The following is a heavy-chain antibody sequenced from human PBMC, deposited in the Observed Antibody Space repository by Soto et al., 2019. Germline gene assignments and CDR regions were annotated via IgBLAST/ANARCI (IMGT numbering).Heavy chain of an antibody. V-gene: IGHV2-5*02. Sequence: QITLKESGPPLVKPTQTLTLTCTFSGFSLSTRGVGVGWIRQAPGKALEWLALIYWDADKRYSPSLKSRLPITKDTSKKQVLLTMTNMDPVDTATYYCARQDISGFYYDYWGQGTLVTVSS. CDR1: GFSLSTRGVG. CDR3: ARQDISGFYYDY. D-gene: IGHD3-22*01. CDR2: IYWDADK. J-gene: IGHJ4*02.